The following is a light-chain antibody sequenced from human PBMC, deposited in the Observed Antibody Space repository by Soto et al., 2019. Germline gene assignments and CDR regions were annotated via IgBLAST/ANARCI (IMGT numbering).Light chain of an antibody. CDR3: HQYGSSLGT. CDR1: QSVTGTN. J-gene: IGKJ2*01. Sequence: IVLTQSPVTLSLSPGEGATLSCRASQSVTGTNLAWYQQRAGQAPRLLIYDAVRRATGIPDRFSGSGSGPDFTLTICILEPEDFAVYYCHQYGSSLGTFGQGTKVQV. V-gene: IGKV3-20*01. CDR2: DAV.